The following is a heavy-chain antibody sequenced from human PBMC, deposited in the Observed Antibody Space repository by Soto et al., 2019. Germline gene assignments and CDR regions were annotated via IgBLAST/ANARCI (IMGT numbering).Heavy chain of an antibody. CDR1: GFSFSDHY. CDR2: ISGSGSNT. Sequence: QVQLVESGGGLVKPGGSLRLSCAASGFSFSDHYMSWIRQAPGKGLEWISYISGSGSNTNSADSVKGRFTISRDNAKNSLYLQMNSLRAEDTAVYYCARGGDFYDSSGRYGSMDYWGQGALVTVSS. CDR3: ARGGDFYDSSGRYGSMDY. J-gene: IGHJ4*02. V-gene: IGHV3-11*06. D-gene: IGHD3-22*01.